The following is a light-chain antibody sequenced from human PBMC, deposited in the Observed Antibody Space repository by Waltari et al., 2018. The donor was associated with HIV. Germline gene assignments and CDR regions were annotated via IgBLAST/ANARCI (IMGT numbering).Light chain of an antibody. CDR3: AAWDERLNGYV. Sequence: QSVLTQPPSASGAPGRGVTISCSGSSSNIGQTTVNWYQQIPGSAPKLLISCLNLRAPGVPDRFAGSKSGTSASLVISGLQSDDEAEYYCAAWDERLNGYVFGPGTTVIVL. V-gene: IGLV1-44*01. CDR2: CLN. J-gene: IGLJ1*01. CDR1: SSNIGQTT.